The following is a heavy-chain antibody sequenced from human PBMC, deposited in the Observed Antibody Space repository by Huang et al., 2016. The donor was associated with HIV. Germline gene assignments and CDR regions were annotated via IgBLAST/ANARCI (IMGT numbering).Heavy chain of an antibody. CDR1: GFMFSTFG. CDR3: AKPSGDYEFFDF. V-gene: IGHV3-30*18. J-gene: IGHJ4*02. Sequence: QVHLEESGGGVVQPGRPLRLSCTASGFMFSTFGIDWVRRAPGKRRGWVAGIANDGSRKYYVDSGKGRFTISRDNSKNIVYLQMNSLRPEDTAVYYCAKPSGDYEFFDFWGQGTVVTVSS. D-gene: IGHD4-17*01. CDR2: IANDGSRK.